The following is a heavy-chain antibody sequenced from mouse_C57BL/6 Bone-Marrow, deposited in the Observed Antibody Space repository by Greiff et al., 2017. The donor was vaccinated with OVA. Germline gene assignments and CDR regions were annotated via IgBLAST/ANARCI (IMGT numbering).Heavy chain of an antibody. Sequence: DVQLQESGPGLVKPSQTVSLTCTVTGISITTGNYRWSWIRQFPGNKLEWIGYIYYSGTITYNPSLTSRTTITRDTSKNQFFLEMNSLTAEDTATYYCAREYYGSSYYAMDYWGQGTSVTVSS. CDR3: AREYYGSSYYAMDY. CDR2: IYYSGTI. CDR1: GISITTGNYR. V-gene: IGHV3-5*02. J-gene: IGHJ4*01. D-gene: IGHD1-1*01.